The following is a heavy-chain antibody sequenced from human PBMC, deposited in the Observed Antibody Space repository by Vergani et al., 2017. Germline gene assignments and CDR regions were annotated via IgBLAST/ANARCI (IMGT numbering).Heavy chain of an antibody. J-gene: IGHJ1*01. D-gene: IGHD2-2*01. V-gene: IGHV3-21*01. CDR2: ISSSISYK. Sequence: EVQLVESGGGLVKPGGSLRLSCVSSGFTFGSYGMNWVRQAQGKGLEWVSLISSSISYKYYADPVKGRFTISRDNGEYSLLLQMNSLRPEDTAVYYCASGVPGYQLATQYFQHWGQGTLVTVSS. CDR1: GFTFGSYG. CDR3: ASGVPGYQLATQYFQH.